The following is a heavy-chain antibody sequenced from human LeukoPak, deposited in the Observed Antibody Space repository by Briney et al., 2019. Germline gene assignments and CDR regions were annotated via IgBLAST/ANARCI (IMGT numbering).Heavy chain of an antibody. D-gene: IGHD3-3*01. CDR3: ASTYDFWSDLEY. Sequence: PGGSLTLSCAASGFTFSSYWMSWVRQAPGKGLEWVANIKQDGSEKYYVDSVKGRFTISRDNAKNSLYLQMNSLRAEDTAVYYCASTYDFWSDLEYWGQGTLVTVSS. CDR2: IKQDGSEK. V-gene: IGHV3-7*01. CDR1: GFTFSSYW. J-gene: IGHJ4*02.